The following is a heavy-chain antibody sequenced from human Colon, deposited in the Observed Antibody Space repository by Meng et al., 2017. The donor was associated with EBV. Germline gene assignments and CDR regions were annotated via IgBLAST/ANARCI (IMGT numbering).Heavy chain of an antibody. J-gene: IGHJ2*01. D-gene: IGHD1-1*01. Sequence: QGELQGSGPGMVKPSETLSPTCAVSGGSISSSNWWGWVRQSPEKGLEWIGEIFHSGLTNYNPSLQSRVAISVDKSKNQFSLEVTSVTAADTAIYYCMRDLLVLEKNEVWGRGTLVTVSS. CDR2: IFHSGLT. CDR3: MRDLLVLEKNEV. CDR1: GGSISSSNW. V-gene: IGHV4-4*02.